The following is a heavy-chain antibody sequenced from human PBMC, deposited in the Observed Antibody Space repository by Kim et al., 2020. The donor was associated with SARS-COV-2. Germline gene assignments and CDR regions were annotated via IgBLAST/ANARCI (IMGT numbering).Heavy chain of an antibody. CDR3: ARVPTGFDAFDI. CDR1: GFTFSSYS. D-gene: IGHD1-1*01. Sequence: GGSLRLSCAASGFTFSSYSMNWVRQAPGKGLEWVSSISSSSSYIYYADSVKGRFTISRDNAKNSLYLQMNSLRAEDTAVYYCARVPTGFDAFDIWGQGTMVTVSS. CDR2: ISSSSSYI. J-gene: IGHJ3*02. V-gene: IGHV3-21*01.